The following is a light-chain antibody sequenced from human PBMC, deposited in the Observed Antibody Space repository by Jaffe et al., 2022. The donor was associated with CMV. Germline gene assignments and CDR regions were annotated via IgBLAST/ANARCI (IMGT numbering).Light chain of an antibody. CDR3: QQYNSNPIWT. J-gene: IGKJ1*01. CDR2: KAS. Sequence: DIQMTQSPSTLSASVGDRVTITCRASQSISSWLAWYQQKPGKAPKLLIYKASSLESGVPSRFSGSGSGTEFTLTISSLQPDDFATYYCQQYNSNPIWTFGQGTKVEIK. CDR1: QSISSW. V-gene: IGKV1-5*03.